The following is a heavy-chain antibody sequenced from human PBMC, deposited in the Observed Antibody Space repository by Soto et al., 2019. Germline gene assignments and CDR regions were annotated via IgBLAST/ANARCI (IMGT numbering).Heavy chain of an antibody. Sequence: EVQLVESGGGLVQPGGSLRLSCAASGFTFSSYSMNWVRQAPGKGLEWVSYISSSSSTIYYADSVKGRFTISRDNAKTSLYLEINSRRDEDTGVYYCATLHSYDSSGYYLGAFDIWGQGTMVNVSS. V-gene: IGHV3-48*02. CDR1: GFTFSSYS. J-gene: IGHJ3*02. D-gene: IGHD3-22*01. CDR3: ATLHSYDSSGYYLGAFDI. CDR2: ISSSSSTI.